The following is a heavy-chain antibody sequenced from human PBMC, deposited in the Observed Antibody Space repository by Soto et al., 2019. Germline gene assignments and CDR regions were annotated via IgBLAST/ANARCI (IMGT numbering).Heavy chain of an antibody. J-gene: IGHJ4*02. CDR2: ISNTGGST. V-gene: IGHV3-64*01. CDR3: VRDSDYFDY. CDR1: GFTFSTYA. Sequence: EVQLVESGGGLVQPGGSLRLSCAASGFTFSTYAMHWVPQAPGKGLEYVSAISNTGGSTYYAKSVKGRFTISRDNSKNMLYLQMGSLRAEDMAVYYCVRDSDYFDYRGQGPLVTVSA.